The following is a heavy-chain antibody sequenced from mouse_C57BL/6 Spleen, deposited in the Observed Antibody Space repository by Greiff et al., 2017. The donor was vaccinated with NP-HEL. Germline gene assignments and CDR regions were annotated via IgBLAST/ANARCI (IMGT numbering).Heavy chain of an antibody. CDR3: TRSRTTGFAY. D-gene: IGHD2-12*01. V-gene: IGHV1-15*01. CDR1: GYTFTDYE. J-gene: IGHJ3*01. Sequence: VQLQQSGAELVRPGASVTLSCKASGYTFTDYEMHWVKQTPVHGLEWIGAIDPETGGTAYNQKFKGKAILTADKSSSTAYMELRSLTSEDSAVYYCTRSRTTGFAYWGQGTLVTVSA. CDR2: IDPETGGT.